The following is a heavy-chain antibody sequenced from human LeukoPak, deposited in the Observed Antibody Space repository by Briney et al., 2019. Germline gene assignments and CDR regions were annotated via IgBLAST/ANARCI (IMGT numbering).Heavy chain of an antibody. CDR1: GYTFTSYG. CDR3: ARDCTNGVCLEY. J-gene: IGHJ4*02. Sequence: ASVKVSCKASGYTFTSYGISWVRQAPGQGLEWMGWTSAYNGNTNYAQKLQGRVTMTTDTSTSTAYMELRSLRSDDTAVYYCARDCTNGVCLEYWGQGTLVTVSS. CDR2: TSAYNGNT. D-gene: IGHD2-8*01. V-gene: IGHV1-18*01.